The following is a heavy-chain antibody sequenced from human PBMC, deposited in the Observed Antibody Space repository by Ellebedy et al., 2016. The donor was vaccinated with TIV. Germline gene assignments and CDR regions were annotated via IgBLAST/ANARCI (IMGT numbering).Heavy chain of an antibody. J-gene: IGHJ3*02. Sequence: SETLSLTCAVYGASLGASLSGYYWSWIRQPPGKGLEWIGYIYYSGSTNYNPSLKSRVTISVDTSKNQFSLKLSSVTAAEPAVYYCAREGVSPSREWLLYRLPDAFDIWGQGTMVTVSS. CDR3: AREGVSPSREWLLYRLPDAFDI. D-gene: IGHD3-3*01. CDR1: GASLGASLSGYY. V-gene: IGHV4-61*08. CDR2: IYYSGST.